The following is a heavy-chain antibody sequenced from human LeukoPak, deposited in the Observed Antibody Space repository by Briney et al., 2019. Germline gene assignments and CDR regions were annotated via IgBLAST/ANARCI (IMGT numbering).Heavy chain of an antibody. CDR3: ARDKGSILWFDP. D-gene: IGHD3-3*01. CDR1: GFRFSSCD. J-gene: IGHJ5*02. Sequence: GGSLRLSCAASGFRFSSCDMHWVRQAPGKGLEWVSSISSSSSYIYYADSVKGRFTISRDNSKNTLYLQMNSLRAEDTAVYYCARDKGSILWFDPWGQGTLVTVSS. V-gene: IGHV3-21*01. CDR2: ISSSSSYI.